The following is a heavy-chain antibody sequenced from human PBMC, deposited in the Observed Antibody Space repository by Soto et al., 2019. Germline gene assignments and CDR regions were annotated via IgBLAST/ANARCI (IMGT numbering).Heavy chain of an antibody. D-gene: IGHD6-13*01. Sequence: PSETLSLTCTVSGGSISSYYWSWIRQPPGNGLEWIGYIYYSGSTNYNPSLKSRVTISVDTSKNQFSLKLSSVTAADTAVYYCARAKAPLYSSSWYWFDPWGQGTLVTVS. V-gene: IGHV4-59*08. CDR1: GGSISSYY. CDR2: IYYSGST. J-gene: IGHJ5*02. CDR3: ARAKAPLYSSSWYWFDP.